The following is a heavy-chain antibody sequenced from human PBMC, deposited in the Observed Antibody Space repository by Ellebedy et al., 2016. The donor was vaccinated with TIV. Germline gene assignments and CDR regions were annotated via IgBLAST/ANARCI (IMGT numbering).Heavy chain of an antibody. CDR1: RFIFSPFV. D-gene: IGHD4-17*01. CDR2: ISGSGRDT. J-gene: IGHJ4*02. CDR3: AKDFVTTRPAGGDN. Sequence: PGGSLRLSCVAYRFIFSPFVLHWFRHRPGMGLEWVSTISGSGRDTYHTDSVKGRFTITSDKSKNKVYLQMNSLRVEDTAVYYCAKDFVTTRPAGGDNWGQGTLVTVAP. V-gene: IGHV3-23*01.